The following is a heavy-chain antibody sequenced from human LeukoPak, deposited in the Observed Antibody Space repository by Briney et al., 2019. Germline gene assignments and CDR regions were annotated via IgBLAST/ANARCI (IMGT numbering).Heavy chain of an antibody. D-gene: IGHD3-10*01. V-gene: IGHV1-2*02. CDR2: INPNSGGT. CDR3: ARESDYYGSGRGVGVY. CDR1: GYTFTGYY. J-gene: IGHJ4*02. Sequence: ASVKVSCKASGYTFTGYYMHWVRQAPGQGLEWMGWINPNSGGTNYAQKFQGRVTMTRDTSISTAYMELSRLRSDDTAVYYCARESDYYGSGRGVGVYWGQGTLVTVSS.